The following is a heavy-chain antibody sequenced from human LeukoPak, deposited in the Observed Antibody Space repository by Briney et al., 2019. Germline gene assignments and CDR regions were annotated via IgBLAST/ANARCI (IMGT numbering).Heavy chain of an antibody. J-gene: IGHJ6*04. D-gene: IGHD3-10*02. CDR1: GITFSSYS. V-gene: IGHV3-48*01. Sequence: PGGSLRLSCVASGITFSSYSMNWVRQAPGKGLEWVSYISSFSGTINYADSVKGRFTISRDNAKNSLYLQMNSLRAEDTAVYYCAELGITMIGGVWGKGTTVTISS. CDR3: AELGITMIGGV. CDR2: ISSFSGTI.